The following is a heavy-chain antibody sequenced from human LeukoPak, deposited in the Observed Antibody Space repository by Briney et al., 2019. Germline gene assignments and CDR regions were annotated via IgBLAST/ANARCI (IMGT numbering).Heavy chain of an antibody. CDR1: GGTFSSYA. Sequence: SVKVSCKASGGTFSSYAISWVRQAPGQGLGWMGGIIPIFGTANYAQKFQGRVTITADESTSTAYMELSSLRSEDTAVYYCAKDQVPPGIMDWGQGTLLTVSS. CDR2: IIPIFGTA. CDR3: AKDQVPPGIMD. J-gene: IGHJ4*02. D-gene: IGHD1-14*01. V-gene: IGHV1-69*13.